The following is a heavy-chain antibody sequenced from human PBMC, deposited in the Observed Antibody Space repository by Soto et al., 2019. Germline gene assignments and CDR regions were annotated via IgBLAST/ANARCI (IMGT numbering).Heavy chain of an antibody. Sequence: SVKVSCKASGGPFISYAISWLRQTPGQGLEWMGGIIPIFGTANYAQKFQGRVTITADESTSTAYMELSSLRSEDTAVYYCARDRDTMVRGVIIGDLYYYGMDAWGQGTTVTVSS. CDR1: GGPFISYA. D-gene: IGHD3-10*01. J-gene: IGHJ6*02. V-gene: IGHV1-69*13. CDR3: ARDRDTMVRGVIIGDLYYYGMDA. CDR2: IIPIFGTA.